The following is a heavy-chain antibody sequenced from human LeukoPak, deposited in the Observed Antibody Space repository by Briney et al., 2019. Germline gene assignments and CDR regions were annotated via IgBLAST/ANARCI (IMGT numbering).Heavy chain of an antibody. CDR2: IYTSAST. CDR1: GASITSYH. V-gene: IGHV4-4*07. Sequence: PSETLPLTCTVSGASITSYHWSWFRQPAGKGLEWIGRIYTSASTNYSPSFKGRATISIDRSKSQFSLNLPSVTAADTAVYYCARDRIWNDAGHDPFDIWGQGTMVAVSS. CDR3: ARDRIWNDAGHDPFDI. D-gene: IGHD1-1*01. J-gene: IGHJ3*02.